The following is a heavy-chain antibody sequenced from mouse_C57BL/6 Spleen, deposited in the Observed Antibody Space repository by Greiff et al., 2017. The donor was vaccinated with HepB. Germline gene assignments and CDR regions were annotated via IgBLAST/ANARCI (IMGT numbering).Heavy chain of an antibody. V-gene: IGHV1-69*01. D-gene: IGHD2-3*01. CDR1: GYTFTSYW. Sequence: QVQLQQPGAELVMPGASVKLSCKASGYTFTSYWMHWVKQRPGQGLEWIGEIDPSDSYTNYNQKFKGKSTLTVDKSYNTAYMQLSSLTSEDSAVYYCARAYDGYYAGFAYWGQGTLVTVSA. CDR3: ARAYDGYYAGFAY. CDR2: IDPSDSYT. J-gene: IGHJ3*01.